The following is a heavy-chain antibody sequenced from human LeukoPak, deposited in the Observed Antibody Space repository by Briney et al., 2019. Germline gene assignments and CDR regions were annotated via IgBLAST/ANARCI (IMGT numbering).Heavy chain of an antibody. CDR3: ARGPLWFGESYFDY. CDR1: GGSISSYY. CDR2: IYYSGSI. Sequence: SETLSLTCTVSGGSISSYYWSWIRQPPGKGLEWIGYIYYSGSINYNPSLKSRVTISVDTSKNQFSLKLSSVTAADTAVYYCARGPLWFGESYFDYWGQGTLVTVSS. J-gene: IGHJ4*02. V-gene: IGHV4-59*01. D-gene: IGHD3-10*01.